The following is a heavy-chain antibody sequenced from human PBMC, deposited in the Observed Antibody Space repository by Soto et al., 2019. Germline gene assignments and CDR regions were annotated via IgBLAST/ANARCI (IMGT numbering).Heavy chain of an antibody. CDR1: GYTFTSYD. J-gene: IGHJ6*02. D-gene: IGHD3-22*01. Sequence: GASVKVSCKASGYTFTSYDINWVRQATGQGLEWMGWMNPNSGNTGYAQKFQGRVTMTRNTSISTAYMELSSLRSEDTAVYYCARGEYYDSSGYLYYYYGMDVWGQGTTVTVSS. V-gene: IGHV1-8*01. CDR3: ARGEYYDSSGYLYYYYGMDV. CDR2: MNPNSGNT.